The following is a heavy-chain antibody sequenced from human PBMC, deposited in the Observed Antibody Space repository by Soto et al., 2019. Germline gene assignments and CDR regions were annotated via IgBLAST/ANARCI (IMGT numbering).Heavy chain of an antibody. V-gene: IGHV1-18*01. D-gene: IGHD4-17*01. CDR2: ISAYNGNT. Sequence: QVQLVQSGAEVKKPGASVKVSCKASGYTFTSYGISWVRQAPGQGLEWMGWISAYNGNTNYAQKLQGRVTMTTDTSTSTADMERRSLRSDDTAVYYCARDLDSGDYSDYGMDVWGHGTTVTVSS. J-gene: IGHJ6*02. CDR3: ARDLDSGDYSDYGMDV. CDR1: GYTFTSYG.